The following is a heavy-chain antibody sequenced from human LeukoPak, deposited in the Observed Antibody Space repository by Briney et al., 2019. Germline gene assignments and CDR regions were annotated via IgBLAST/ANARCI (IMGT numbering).Heavy chain of an antibody. J-gene: IGHJ4*02. CDR2: IYYSGST. D-gene: IGHD5-24*01. CDR1: GGSISSYY. CDR3: AKGGWLQLPRD. V-gene: IGHV4-59*08. Sequence: SETLSLTCTVSGGSISSYYWSWIRQPPGKGLEWIGYIYYSGSTNYNPSLKSRVTISVDTSKNQFSLKLSSVTAADTAVYYCAKGGWLQLPRDWGQGTLVTVSS.